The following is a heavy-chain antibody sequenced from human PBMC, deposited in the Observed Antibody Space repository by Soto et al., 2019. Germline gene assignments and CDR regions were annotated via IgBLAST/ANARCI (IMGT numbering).Heavy chain of an antibody. J-gene: IGHJ5*02. V-gene: IGHV5-51*01. D-gene: IGHD3-10*01. CDR2: IYTGDSDT. Sequence: GESLKISCKGSGYSFTSYWIGWVRQMPGKGLEWMGIIYTGDSDTRYSPSFQGQVTISADKSISTAYLQWSSLKASDTAMYYCARLTMVRGTANWFDPWGQGTLVTVSS. CDR3: ARLTMVRGTANWFDP. CDR1: GYSFTSYW.